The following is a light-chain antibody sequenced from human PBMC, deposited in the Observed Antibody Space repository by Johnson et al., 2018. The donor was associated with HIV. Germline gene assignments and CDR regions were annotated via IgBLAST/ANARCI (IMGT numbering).Light chain of an antibody. CDR3: GIWDSSLSGYYV. Sequence: QAVLTQPPSVSAAPGQKVTISCSGSSSNIGNNYVSWYQQLPGTAPKLLIYDNNKRPSGIPDRFSGSKSGPSATLGITGLPTGDEADYYCGIWDSSLSGYYVFGTGTKLTVL. CDR1: SSNIGNNY. V-gene: IGLV1-51*01. CDR2: DNN. J-gene: IGLJ1*01.